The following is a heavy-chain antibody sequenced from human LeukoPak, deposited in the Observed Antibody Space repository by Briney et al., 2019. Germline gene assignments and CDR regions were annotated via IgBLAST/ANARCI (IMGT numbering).Heavy chain of an antibody. J-gene: IGHJ4*02. CDR1: GGSIGYDY. Sequence: SETLSLTCTVSGGSIGYDYWSWIRQPPGKGLEWIGYIYYSGSTNYNPSLKSRVTISVDTSMNQFSLKLSSVTAADTAVYYCARFYYYGSGSYLDYWGQGTLVTVSS. CDR2: IYYSGST. CDR3: ARFYYYGSGSYLDY. D-gene: IGHD3-10*01. V-gene: IGHV4-59*01.